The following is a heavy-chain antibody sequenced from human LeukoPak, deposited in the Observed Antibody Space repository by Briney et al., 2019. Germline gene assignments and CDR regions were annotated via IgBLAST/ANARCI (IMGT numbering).Heavy chain of an antibody. CDR1: GASTSSNY. CDR2: IYNSGST. J-gene: IGHJ4*02. Sequence: GTLSPTATVSGASTSSNYWGWIRHLPGRGLEWIGYIYNSGSTSYNPSLKSRVTISVDTSKKQFSLKLSSVTAADTAVYYCAAMVRGDNFDYWGQGTLVTVSS. V-gene: IGHV4-59*01. CDR3: AAMVRGDNFDY. D-gene: IGHD3-10*01.